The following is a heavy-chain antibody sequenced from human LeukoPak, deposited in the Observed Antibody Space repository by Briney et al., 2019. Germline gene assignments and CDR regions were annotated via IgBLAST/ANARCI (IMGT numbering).Heavy chain of an antibody. D-gene: IGHD3-16*01. V-gene: IGHV1-2*02. CDR3: ASGDWFDP. CDR1: GYTFTGYF. J-gene: IGHJ5*02. Sequence: ASVEVSCKASGYTFTGYFMHWVRQAPGQGLEWMGWIDPNSGGTNYEQKFQGRVTMTRDTSISTAYMELSRLRSDDTAVYYCASGDWFDPWGQGTLVTVSS. CDR2: IDPNSGGT.